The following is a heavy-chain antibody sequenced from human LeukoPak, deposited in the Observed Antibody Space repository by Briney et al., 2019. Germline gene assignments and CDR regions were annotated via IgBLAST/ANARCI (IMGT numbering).Heavy chain of an antibody. V-gene: IGHV3-48*03. J-gene: IGHJ4*02. CDR1: GFTFSHYE. D-gene: IGHD3-10*01. CDR3: ARDPSLLYFGEGHFDF. CDR2: ISGSGGTT. Sequence: GGSLRLPCAASGFTFSHYEMNWVRQAPGKGLEWVSYISGSGGTTYYADSMKGRFTISRDNAKNSLHLQMHSLRAEDTAVYYCARDPSLLYFGEGHFDFWGQGALVTVSS.